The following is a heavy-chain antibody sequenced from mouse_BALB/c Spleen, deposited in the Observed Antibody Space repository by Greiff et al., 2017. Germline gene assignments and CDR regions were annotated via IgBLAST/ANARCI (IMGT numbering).Heavy chain of an antibody. D-gene: IGHD2-4*01. J-gene: IGHJ2*01. CDR1: GFSLSRYS. V-gene: IGHV2-6-4*01. Sequence: VQGVESGPGLVAPSQSLSITCTVSGFSLSRYSVHWVRQPPGKGLEWLGMIWGGGSTDYNSALKSRLSISKDNSKSQVFLKMNSLQTDDTAMYYCARFYYDYDGRGLDYWGQGTTLTVSS. CDR3: ARFYYDYDGRGLDY. CDR2: IWGGGST.